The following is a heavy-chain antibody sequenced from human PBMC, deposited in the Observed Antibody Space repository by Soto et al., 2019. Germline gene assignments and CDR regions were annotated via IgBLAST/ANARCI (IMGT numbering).Heavy chain of an antibody. J-gene: IGHJ4*02. V-gene: IGHV3-15*01. Sequence: EVQLVESGGGLVKPGGSLRLSCVASELTLSNAWMSWVRQAPGKGLEWVGRIKSKTEGGTPDYAAPVKDRLTLSRDDAKTTLYLQITCVIAEDTAVYYCLSLVRGFWDSPYWGQGTLVNVSS. CDR3: LSLVRGFWDSPY. D-gene: IGHD3-22*01. CDR2: IKSKTEGGTP. CDR1: ELTLSNAW.